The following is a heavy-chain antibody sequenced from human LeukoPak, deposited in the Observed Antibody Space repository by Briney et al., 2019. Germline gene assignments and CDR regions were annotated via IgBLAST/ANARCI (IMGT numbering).Heavy chain of an antibody. D-gene: IGHD5-12*01. CDR1: GGSISSSSYY. V-gene: IGHV4-39*01. Sequence: SETLSLTCTVSGGSISSSSYYWGWIRQPPGKGLEWIGSIYYSGSTYYNPSLKSRVTISVDTSKNQFSLKLSSVTAADTAVYYCASYLVAGSPDDAFDIWGQGTMVTVSS. J-gene: IGHJ3*02. CDR3: ASYLVAGSPDDAFDI. CDR2: IYYSGST.